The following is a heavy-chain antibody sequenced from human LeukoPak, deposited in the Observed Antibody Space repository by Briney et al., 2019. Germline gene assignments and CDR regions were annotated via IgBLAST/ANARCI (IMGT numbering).Heavy chain of an antibody. Sequence: SETLSLTCDVSGDFIRSSEWWSWVRQPPGKGLEWIGQFFLSGGPNYRPSLRSRVTISVDTSKNQFSLKLNSVTATDTAVYYCARHYGPWGQGTLVTVSS. CDR2: FFLSGGP. J-gene: IGHJ4*02. D-gene: IGHD3-16*01. V-gene: IGHV4/OR15-8*01. CDR3: ARHYGP. CDR1: GDFIRSSEW.